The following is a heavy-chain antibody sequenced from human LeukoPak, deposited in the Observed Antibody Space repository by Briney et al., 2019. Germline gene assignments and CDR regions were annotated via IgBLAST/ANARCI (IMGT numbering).Heavy chain of an antibody. V-gene: IGHV4-59*01. D-gene: IGHD7-27*01. CDR3: ARLSPLTGAHYYMGV. Sequence: SETLSLTCTVSGGSISSYYWSWIRQPPGEGLEWIGYIYYSGSTNYDPSLKSRVTISVDTSKNQFSLKLSSVTAADTAVYYCARLSPLTGAHYYMGVWGKGTTVTVSS. J-gene: IGHJ6*03. CDR2: IYYSGST. CDR1: GGSISSYY.